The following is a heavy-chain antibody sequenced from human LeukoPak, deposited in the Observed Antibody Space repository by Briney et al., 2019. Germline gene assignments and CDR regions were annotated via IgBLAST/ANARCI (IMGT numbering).Heavy chain of an antibody. CDR2: INGDGRNI. CDR1: GFTFSSYW. Sequence: QPGGSLRLSCVASGFTFSSYWMHWVRQDPRKGLVWVSRINGDGRNINYADSVRGRFTISRDNAKNTLYLQMNTLRVEDTAVYYCARDKEGTGYFDYWGQGTLVTVSS. D-gene: IGHD3-10*01. V-gene: IGHV3-74*01. CDR3: ARDKEGTGYFDY. J-gene: IGHJ4*02.